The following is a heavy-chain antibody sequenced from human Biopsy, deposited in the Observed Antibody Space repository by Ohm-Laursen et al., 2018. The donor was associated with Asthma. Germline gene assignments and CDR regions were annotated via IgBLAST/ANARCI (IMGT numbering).Heavy chain of an antibody. CDR3: ARGDSSNWSHYYFDY. V-gene: IGHV3-53*01. CDR1: GFAVSRDH. Sequence: GSLRLSCSAPGFAVSRDHMFWVRQAPGKGLEWVSVIYSGGTSHTADSVRGRFTISRDYSKNTLYLQMHSLRAEDTAVCYCARGDSSNWSHYYFDYWGQGTLVTVSS. CDR2: IYSGGTS. D-gene: IGHD3-22*01. J-gene: IGHJ4*02.